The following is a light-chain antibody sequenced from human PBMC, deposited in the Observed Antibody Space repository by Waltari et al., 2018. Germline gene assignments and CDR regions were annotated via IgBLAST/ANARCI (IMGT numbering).Light chain of an antibody. J-gene: IGKJ1*01. V-gene: IGKV4-1*01. CDR3: QQYYSTPLT. CDR2: WAS. CDR1: QSVLYSSNNKNY. Sequence: DIVMTQSPDSLAVSLGERATINFKSSQSVLYSSNNKNYLVWYQQKPGQPPKLLIYWASTRESGVPDRFSGSGSGTDFTLTISSLQAEDVAVYYCQQYYSTPLTFGQGTKVEIK.